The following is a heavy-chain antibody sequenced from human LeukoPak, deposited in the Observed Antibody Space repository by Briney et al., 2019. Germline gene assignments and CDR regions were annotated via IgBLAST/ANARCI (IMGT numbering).Heavy chain of an antibody. D-gene: IGHD3-22*01. CDR2: IYTSGVT. CDR3: AREWTSGDGSGYPYYFDY. J-gene: IGHJ4*02. Sequence: SETLSLTCTVSGGSMSSFYWDWIRQPAGKGLQWIGRIYTSGVTNYNPSLKGRVTMSVDTSKNQFSLKLSSVTAADTAVYYCAREWTSGDGSGYPYYFDYWGPGTLVTVSS. V-gene: IGHV4-4*07. CDR1: GGSMSSFY.